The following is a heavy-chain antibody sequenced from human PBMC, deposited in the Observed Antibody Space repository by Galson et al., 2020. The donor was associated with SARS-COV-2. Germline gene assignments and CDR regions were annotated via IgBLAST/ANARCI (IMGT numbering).Heavy chain of an antibody. J-gene: IGHJ4*02. CDR2: ISYDGSNK. V-gene: IGHV3-30*04. CDR1: GFTFSNYI. D-gene: IGHD1-26*01. Sequence: GESLKISCAASGFTFSNYILHWVRPAPGKGLEWLAIISYDGSNKYYAESVKGRFTISRDNSKNILSLQMNSLRAEDTAVYYCARETPATRESYIDYWGQGTLVTVSS. CDR3: ARETPATRESYIDY.